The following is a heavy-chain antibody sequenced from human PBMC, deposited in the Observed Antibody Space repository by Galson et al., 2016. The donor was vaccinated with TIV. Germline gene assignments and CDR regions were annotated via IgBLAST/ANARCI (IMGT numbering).Heavy chain of an antibody. Sequence: SVKVSCKASGGTFSNYAISWVRQAPGQGLEWMGGIIPIFAIAKYAQKFQGRVTITAGESTSTAYMELSSLRSEDTAVCYCARVSDYYGSGSYYNVLGYWGQGALVTVSS. CDR3: ARVSDYYGSGSYYNVLGY. V-gene: IGHV1-69*13. J-gene: IGHJ4*02. D-gene: IGHD3-10*01. CDR2: IIPIFAIA. CDR1: GGTFSNYA.